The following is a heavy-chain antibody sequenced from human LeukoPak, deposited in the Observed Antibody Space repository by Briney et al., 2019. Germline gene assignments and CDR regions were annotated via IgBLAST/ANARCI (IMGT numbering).Heavy chain of an antibody. CDR1: GGSISSGGYY. D-gene: IGHD3-10*01. CDR2: IYYSGST. J-gene: IGHJ6*04. CDR3: ARDLWFGELSYYGMDV. V-gene: IGHV4-31*03. Sequence: SQTLSLTCTVSGGSISSGGYYWSWIRQHPRKGLEWIGYIYYSGSTYYNPSLKSRVTISVDTSKNQFSLKLSSVTAADTAVYYCARDLWFGELSYYGMDVWGKGTTVTVSS.